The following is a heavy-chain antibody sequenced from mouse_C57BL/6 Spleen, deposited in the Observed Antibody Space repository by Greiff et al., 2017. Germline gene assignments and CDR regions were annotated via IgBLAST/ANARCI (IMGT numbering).Heavy chain of an antibody. CDR3: TMGDYYAMDY. Sequence: VQLQQSGAELVRPGASVTLSCKASGYTFTDYEMLWVKQTPVHGLEWIGAIDPETGGTAYNQKFKGKAILTADKSSSTAYMELRSLTSEDSAVYYCTMGDYYAMDYWGQGTSVTVSS. J-gene: IGHJ4*01. CDR2: IDPETGGT. V-gene: IGHV1-15*01. CDR1: GYTFTDYE.